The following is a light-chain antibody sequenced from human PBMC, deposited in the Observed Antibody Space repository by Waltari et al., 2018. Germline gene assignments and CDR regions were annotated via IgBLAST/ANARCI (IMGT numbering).Light chain of an antibody. CDR3: QHFNDWPLYT. CDR1: QSVRTK. Sequence: EIVMTQSPATLSVSPGERTNLYCRASQSVRTKLAWYQQKPGQAPRLLIYGASNRATGVPARFSGSGSGTEFTLTISSLQSEDFAVYYCQHFNDWPLYTFGQGTKLEIK. CDR2: GAS. J-gene: IGKJ2*01. V-gene: IGKV3-15*01.